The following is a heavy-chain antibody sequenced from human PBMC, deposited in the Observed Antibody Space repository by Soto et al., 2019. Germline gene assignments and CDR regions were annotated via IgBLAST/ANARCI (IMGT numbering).Heavy chain of an antibody. J-gene: IGHJ6*03. CDR1: GFTVSSKY. D-gene: IGHD2-15*01. V-gene: IGHV3-66*01. CDR3: ARDDVLCDGGSCYGVLMDV. CDR2: IQSGGTT. Sequence: PGGSLRLSCAASGFTVSSKYMSWVRQAPGKGLEWVSLIQSGGTTYYADSVKGRFTISRDSSENTLHLQMDSLRAEDTAVYYCARDDVLCDGGSCYGVLMDVWGKGTTVTVSS.